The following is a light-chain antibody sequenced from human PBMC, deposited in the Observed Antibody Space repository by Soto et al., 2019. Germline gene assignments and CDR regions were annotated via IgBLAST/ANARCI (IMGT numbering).Light chain of an antibody. CDR2: DVS. CDR1: SSDVGGYNY. Sequence: QSALTQPRSVSGSPGQSVTISCTGTSSDVGGYNYVSWYQQHPGKAPKLMIYDVSKRPSWVPDRFSGSKSGNTASLTISGLQAEDEADYYCCSYAGSYTPVLGGGTKLTVL. J-gene: IGLJ2*01. V-gene: IGLV2-11*01. CDR3: CSYAGSYTPV.